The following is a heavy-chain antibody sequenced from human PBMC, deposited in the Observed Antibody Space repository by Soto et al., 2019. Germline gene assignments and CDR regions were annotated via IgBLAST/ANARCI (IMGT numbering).Heavy chain of an antibody. D-gene: IGHD2-2*01. V-gene: IGHV1-69*01. J-gene: IGHJ6*02. CDR3: ARGWGVDHRGVVPAAIGYYGMDV. CDR1: GGTFSSCA. Sequence: QVQLVQSGAEVKKPGSSVKVSCKASGGTFSSCAISWVRQAPGQGLEWMGGIIPIFGTANYAQKFQGRVTITADESTSTAYMELSSLRSEDTAVYYCARGWGVDHRGVVPAAIGYYGMDVWGQGTTVTVSS. CDR2: IIPIFGTA.